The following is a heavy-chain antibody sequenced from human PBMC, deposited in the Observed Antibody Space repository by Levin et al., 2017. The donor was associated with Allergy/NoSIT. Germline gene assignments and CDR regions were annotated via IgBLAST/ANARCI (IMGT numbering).Heavy chain of an antibody. CDR2: INPNSGGT. V-gene: IGHV1-2*02. D-gene: IGHD3-16*02. J-gene: IGHJ4*02. CDR1: GYTFTGYY. Sequence: GASVKVSCKASGYTFTGYYMHWVRQAPGQGLEWMGWINPNSGGTNYAQKFQGRVTMTRDTSISTAYMELSRLRSDDTAVYYCARDILTFGGVIVEDYWGQGTLVTVSS. CDR3: ARDILTFGGVIVEDY.